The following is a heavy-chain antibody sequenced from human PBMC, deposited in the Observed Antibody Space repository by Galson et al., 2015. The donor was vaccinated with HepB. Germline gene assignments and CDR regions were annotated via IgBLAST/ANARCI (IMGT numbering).Heavy chain of an antibody. CDR2: INSDGSST. D-gene: IGHD3-22*01. CDR3: ARGGYYDSSGYYRAAADAFDI. Sequence: SLRLSCAASGFTFSSYWMHWVRQAPGKGLVWVSRINSDGSSTSYADSVKGRFTISRDNAKNTLYLQMNSLRAEDTAVYYCARGGYYDSSGYYRAAADAFDIWGQGTMVTVSS. J-gene: IGHJ3*02. CDR1: GFTFSSYW. V-gene: IGHV3-74*01.